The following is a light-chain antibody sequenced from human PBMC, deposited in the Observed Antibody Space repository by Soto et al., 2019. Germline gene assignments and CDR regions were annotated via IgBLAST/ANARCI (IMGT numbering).Light chain of an antibody. Sequence: DIQMTQSPSSLSASVGDRVTITCRSSQTISTFLHWFQQKPGKAPNLLIYDASSLQSGVPSRFSGSGSGTDFTLTSSSLQPEDFGTYYCQQTYSTFVSFGGGTKVDTK. J-gene: IGKJ4*01. CDR3: QQTYSTFVS. CDR2: DAS. V-gene: IGKV1-39*01. CDR1: QTISTF.